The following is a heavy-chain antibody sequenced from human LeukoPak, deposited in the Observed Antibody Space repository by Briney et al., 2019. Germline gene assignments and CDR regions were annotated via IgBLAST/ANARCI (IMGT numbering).Heavy chain of an antibody. CDR1: GDSVSGYY. Sequence: KSSETLSLTCSVSGDSVSGYYWTWIRQPAGKGLEWIGRVYFIGSPSYTPSLKSRVTMSVDTSKNHFSLKLISVTAADTAVYYCARGSGYSYAIDYWGQGTLVTVSS. CDR3: ARGSGYSYAIDY. D-gene: IGHD5-18*01. V-gene: IGHV4-4*07. CDR2: VYFIGSP. J-gene: IGHJ4*02.